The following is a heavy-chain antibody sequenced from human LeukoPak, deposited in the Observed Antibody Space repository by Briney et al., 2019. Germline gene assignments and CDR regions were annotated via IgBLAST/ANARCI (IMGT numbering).Heavy chain of an antibody. J-gene: IGHJ5*02. V-gene: IGHV3-74*01. CDR3: ARDPRNVGLAP. CDR2: NNGDGSTT. D-gene: IGHD2-15*01. CDR1: GFSLSGYW. Sequence: GGSLRLSCVASGFSLSGYWMYWVRQAPGKGLMYISRNNGDGSTTNYADVVKGRFTMPRDNVKNTLYLQMNSLRVEDTAVYYCARDPRNVGLAPWGQGTLVTVSS.